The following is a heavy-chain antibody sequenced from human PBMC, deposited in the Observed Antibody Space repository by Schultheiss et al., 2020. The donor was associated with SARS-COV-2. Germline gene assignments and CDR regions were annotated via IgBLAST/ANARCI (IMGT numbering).Heavy chain of an antibody. V-gene: IGHV1-8*02. CDR3: ARGLGYDFWSGYYKPNWFDP. CDR2: MNPNSGNT. Sequence: ASVKVSCKASGGTFSSYTISWVRQATGQGLEWMGWMNPNSGNTGYAQKFQGRVTMTRNTSISTAYMELSSLRSEDTAVYYCARGLGYDFWSGYYKPNWFDPWGQGTLVTVSS. D-gene: IGHD3-3*01. J-gene: IGHJ5*02. CDR1: GGTFSSYT.